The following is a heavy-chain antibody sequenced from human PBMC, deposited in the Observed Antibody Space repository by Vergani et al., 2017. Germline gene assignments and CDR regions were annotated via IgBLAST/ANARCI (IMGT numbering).Heavy chain of an antibody. V-gene: IGHV3-21*01. CDR2: ISSSSSYI. Sequence: EVQLVESGGGLVKPGGSLRLSCAASGFTFSSYSMNWVRQAPRKGLEWVSSISSSSSYIYYADSVKGRFTISRDNAKNSLYLQMNSLRAEDTAVYYCARDGKTYYDFWGGSARFVYMDVWGKGTTVTVSS. D-gene: IGHD3-3*01. CDR1: GFTFSSYS. CDR3: ARDGKTYYDFWGGSARFVYMDV. J-gene: IGHJ6*03.